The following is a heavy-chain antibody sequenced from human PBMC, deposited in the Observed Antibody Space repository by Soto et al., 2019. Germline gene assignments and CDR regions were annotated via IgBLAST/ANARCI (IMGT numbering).Heavy chain of an antibody. J-gene: IGHJ6*02. Sequence: SETMSLTCAVYGGFFSGYYWSWISQPPGKGLEWIGEINHSGSTNYNPSLKSRVTISVDTSKNQFSLKLSSVTAADTAVYYCARGARLDYYYYYGMDVWGQGTTVTVSS. CDR3: ARGARLDYYYYYGMDV. V-gene: IGHV4-34*01. CDR1: GGFFSGYY. CDR2: INHSGST. D-gene: IGHD6-6*01.